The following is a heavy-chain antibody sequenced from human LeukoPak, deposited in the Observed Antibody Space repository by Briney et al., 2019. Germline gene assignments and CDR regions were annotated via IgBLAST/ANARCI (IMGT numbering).Heavy chain of an antibody. Sequence: SETLSLTCTVSGGSISSYYWSWIRQPPGKGLEWIGSIYYSGSTYYNPSLKSRVTISVDTSKNQFSLKLSSVTAADTAVYYCARGCDFWDENWFDPWGQGTLVTVSS. J-gene: IGHJ5*02. CDR2: IYYSGST. CDR1: GGSISSYY. V-gene: IGHV4-59*05. CDR3: ARGCDFWDENWFDP. D-gene: IGHD3-3*01.